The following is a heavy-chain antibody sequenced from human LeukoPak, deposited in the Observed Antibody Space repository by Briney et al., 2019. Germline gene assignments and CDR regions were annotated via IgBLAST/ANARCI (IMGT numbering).Heavy chain of an antibody. J-gene: IGHJ6*03. CDR3: ARGKIAVAGPFLYYYYYMDV. CDR1: GFTFSSYA. Sequence: GGSLRLSCAASGFTFSSYAMHWVRQAPGKGLEWVAVISYDGSNKNYADSVEGRFTISRDNSKNTLYLQMNSLRAEDTAVYYCARGKIAVAGPFLYYYYYMDVWGKGTTVTVSS. V-gene: IGHV3-30*04. CDR2: ISYDGSNK. D-gene: IGHD6-19*01.